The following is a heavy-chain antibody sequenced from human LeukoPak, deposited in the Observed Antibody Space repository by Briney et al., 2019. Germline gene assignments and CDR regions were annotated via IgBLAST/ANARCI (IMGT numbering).Heavy chain of an antibody. CDR2: INHSEST. Sequence: SETLSLTCAVYGGSFSGYYWTWIRQPPGKGLELIGEINHSESTNCNPSLKSRVTISVDTSKNQFSLKLSSLTAADTAVYYCARHHGLSGYYPDFWGQGTLVTVSS. CDR1: GGSFSGYY. CDR3: ARHHGLSGYYPDF. D-gene: IGHD3-22*01. V-gene: IGHV4-34*01. J-gene: IGHJ4*02.